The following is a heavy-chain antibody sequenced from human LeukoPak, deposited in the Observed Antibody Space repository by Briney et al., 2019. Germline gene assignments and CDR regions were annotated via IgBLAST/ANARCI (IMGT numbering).Heavy chain of an antibody. CDR2: INPNSGGT. Sequence: GASVKVSCKASGYTFTGYYMHWVRQAPGQGLEWMGWINPNSGGTNYAQKFQGWVTTTRDTSISTAYMELSRLRSDDTAVYYCARESVLWFGESWVYYFDYWGQGTLVTVSS. V-gene: IGHV1-2*04. CDR3: ARESVLWFGESWVYYFDY. CDR1: GYTFTGYY. D-gene: IGHD3-10*01. J-gene: IGHJ4*02.